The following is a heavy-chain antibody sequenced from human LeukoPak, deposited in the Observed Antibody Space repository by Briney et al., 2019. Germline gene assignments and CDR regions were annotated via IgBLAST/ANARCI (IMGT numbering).Heavy chain of an antibody. CDR3: ARGHCSGGSCYGG. V-gene: IGHV4-34*01. D-gene: IGHD2-15*01. CDR1: GGSFSGYY. CDR2: INHSGNT. Sequence: SETLSLTCAVYGGSFSGYYWSWIRQPPGKGLEWIGEINHSGNTNYNPSLKSRVTISVDTSKNQFSLKLSPVTAADTAVYYCARGHCSGGSCYGGWGQGTLVTVSS. J-gene: IGHJ4*02.